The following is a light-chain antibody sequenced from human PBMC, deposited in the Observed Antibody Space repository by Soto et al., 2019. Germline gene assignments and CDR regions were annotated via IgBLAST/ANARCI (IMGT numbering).Light chain of an antibody. J-gene: IGLJ3*02. CDR3: AAWDDSLNGLWV. CDR1: SSNIGSNT. Sequence: QSVLTQPPSASGTPGQRVTISCSGSSSNIGSNTVNWYQQLPGTAPKLLIYSNNQRPSGVPDGFSGSKSGTSASLAISGLQYEDEADYYCAAWDDSLNGLWVFGGGTKLTVL. V-gene: IGLV1-44*01. CDR2: SNN.